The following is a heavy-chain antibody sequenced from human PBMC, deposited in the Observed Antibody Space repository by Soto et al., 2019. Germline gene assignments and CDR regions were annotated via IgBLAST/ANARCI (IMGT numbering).Heavy chain of an antibody. J-gene: IGHJ5*02. CDR1: GFIVSSAW. Sequence: VQLVESGGGLVKPGGSLRLSCTVSGFIVSSAWMNWVRQAPGKGLEWVGRIKSKIDGGTTDYAAPVQGRFTISLEDSKNMLYLQMESLRTEDTAVYYCTPAPRRALPEDPARSWGQGTLVTVSS. CDR3: TPAPRRALPEDPARS. V-gene: IGHV3-15*07. CDR2: IKSKIDGGTT.